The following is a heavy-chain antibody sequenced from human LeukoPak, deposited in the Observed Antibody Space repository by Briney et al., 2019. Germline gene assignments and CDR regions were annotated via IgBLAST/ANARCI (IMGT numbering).Heavy chain of an antibody. CDR3: ARESEQQLVRKGALVFDY. CDR1: GYTFTSYG. J-gene: IGHJ4*02. Sequence: ASVKVSCKASGYTFTSYGISWVRQAPGQGLEWMGWISAYSGNTNYAQKLQGRVTMTTDTSTSIAYMELRSLRSDDTAVYYCARESEQQLVRKGALVFDYWGQGTLVTVSS. V-gene: IGHV1-18*01. D-gene: IGHD6-13*01. CDR2: ISAYSGNT.